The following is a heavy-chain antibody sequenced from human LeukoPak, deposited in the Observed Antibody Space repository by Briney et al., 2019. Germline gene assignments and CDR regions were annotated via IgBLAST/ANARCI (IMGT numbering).Heavy chain of an antibody. CDR2: INPNNGGT. J-gene: IGHJ4*02. D-gene: IGHD3-10*01. CDR1: GYTFTGHY. V-gene: IGHV1-2*02. CDR3: ARAMYGPAGGDY. Sequence: GASVKVSCKASGYTFTGHYMHWVRQAPGQGLEWMGWINPNNGGTTYAQKFQGRVTMSRGTSISTAYMELSGLRSDDTAVYYCARAMYGPAGGDYWGQGTLVTVSS.